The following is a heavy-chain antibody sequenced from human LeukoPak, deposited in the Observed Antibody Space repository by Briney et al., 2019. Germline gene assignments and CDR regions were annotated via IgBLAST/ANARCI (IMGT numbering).Heavy chain of an antibody. V-gene: IGHV4-61*02. CDR1: GGSISSGSYY. D-gene: IGHD3-10*01. Sequence: SETLSLTCTVSGGSISSGSYYWRWIRQPAGKGLEWIGRIYTSGSTHYNPSLKSRITISVDTSKNQFSLKLSSVTAADTAVYYWARDGLNTMVRGKIHYYYMDVWGKGTTVTISS. CDR2: IYTSGST. CDR3: ARDGLNTMVRGKIHYYYMDV. J-gene: IGHJ6*03.